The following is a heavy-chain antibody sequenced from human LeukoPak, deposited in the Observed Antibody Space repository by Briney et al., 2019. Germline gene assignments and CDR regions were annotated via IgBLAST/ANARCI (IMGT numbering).Heavy chain of an antibody. CDR2: INYSGRT. Sequence: SETLSLTCTVSGGSINNYYWSWIRQPPAKGLEWLAYINYSGRTNYNPSLRSRLTISVDTSKNQFSLNLNSVTAADTAVYYCARQDSTVGAYTGPYSFDYWGQGTLVTVSS. D-gene: IGHD1-26*01. V-gene: IGHV4-59*08. CDR3: ARQDSTVGAYTGPYSFDY. J-gene: IGHJ4*02. CDR1: GGSINNYY.